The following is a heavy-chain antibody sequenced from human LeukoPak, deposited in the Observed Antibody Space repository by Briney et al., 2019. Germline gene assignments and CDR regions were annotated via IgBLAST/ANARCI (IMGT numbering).Heavy chain of an antibody. D-gene: IGHD6-13*01. V-gene: IGHV3-23*01. CDR2: ISGSGGST. CDR3: AKGYSSISWAFDI. Sequence: PGGSLRLSCAASGFTFSSYTMSWVRQAPGKGLEWVSAISGSGGSTYYADSVKGRFTISRDNSKNTLYLQMNSLRAEDTAVYYCAKGYSSISWAFDIWGQGTMVTVSS. CDR1: GFTFSSYT. J-gene: IGHJ3*02.